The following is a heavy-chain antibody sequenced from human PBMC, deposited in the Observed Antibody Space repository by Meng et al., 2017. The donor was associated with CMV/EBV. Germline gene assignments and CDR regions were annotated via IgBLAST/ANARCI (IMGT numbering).Heavy chain of an antibody. CDR3: AREGDNPFDY. CDR1: VGSLCDCDYY. Sequence: LRDSGLGLVKPSQTSSLTFTVSVGSLCDCDYYWSWIRQPPGKGLEWIGYIYYSGSTYYNPSLKSRVTISVDTSKNQFSLKLSSVTAADTAVYYCAREGDNPFDYWGQGTLVTVSS. CDR2: IYYSGST. V-gene: IGHV4-30-4*08. J-gene: IGHJ4*02. D-gene: IGHD2-21*02.